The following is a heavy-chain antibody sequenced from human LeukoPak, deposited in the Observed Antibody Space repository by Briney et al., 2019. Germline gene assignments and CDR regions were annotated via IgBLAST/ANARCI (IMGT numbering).Heavy chain of an antibody. J-gene: IGHJ4*02. V-gene: IGHV6-1*01. Sequence: SQTLSLTCAISGDSVSSNSAAWNWIRQSPSRGLEWLGRTYYRSKWYNDYVVSVKSRITINPDTSKNQFSLQLNSVTPEDTAVYYCARGGWFGELLVFDYWGQGTLVTVSS. CDR3: ARGGWFGELLVFDY. CDR2: TYYRSKWYN. CDR1: GDSVSSNSAA. D-gene: IGHD3-10*01.